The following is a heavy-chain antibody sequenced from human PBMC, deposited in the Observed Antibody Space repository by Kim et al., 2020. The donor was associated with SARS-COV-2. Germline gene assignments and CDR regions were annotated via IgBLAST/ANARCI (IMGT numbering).Heavy chain of an antibody. D-gene: IGHD2-15*01. J-gene: IGHJ6*02. CDR2: FDPEDGET. V-gene: IGHV1-24*01. CDR3: ATAPSIVVVVAATRKGYYYYGMDV. CDR1: GYTLTELS. Sequence: ASVKVSCKVSGYTLTELSMHWVRQAPGKGLEWMGGFDPEDGETIYAQKFQGRVTMTEDTSTDTAYMELSSLRSEDTAMYYCATAPSIVVVVAATRKGYYYYGMDVWGQGTTVTVSS.